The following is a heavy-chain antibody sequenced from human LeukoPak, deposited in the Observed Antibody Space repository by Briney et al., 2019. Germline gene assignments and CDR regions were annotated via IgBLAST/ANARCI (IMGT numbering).Heavy chain of an antibody. J-gene: IGHJ3*02. Sequence: PGGSLRLSCAASGFTFSSYWMHWVRQAPGKGLVWVSRINSDGSSTSYADSVKGRFTISRDNAKNTLYLQMNSLRAEDTAVYYCARGSSYYDSSGKRGAFDIWGQGTMVTVSS. CDR3: ARGSSYYDSSGKRGAFDI. CDR2: INSDGSST. D-gene: IGHD3-22*01. V-gene: IGHV3-74*01. CDR1: GFTFSSYW.